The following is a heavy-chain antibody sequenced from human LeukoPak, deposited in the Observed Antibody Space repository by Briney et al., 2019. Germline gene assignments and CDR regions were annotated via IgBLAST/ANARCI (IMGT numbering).Heavy chain of an antibody. J-gene: IGHJ4*02. CDR1: GYSFTAFY. Sequence: GASVTVSCKASGYSFTAFYIHWVRQAPGQGLEWMEWIHPRSGDTRYAQKFQGRVTMARDTSISTVYMDLSSLGSDDTAVYYCARDGEYGTGSYYRGSFDYWGQGILVTVSS. CDR3: ARDGEYGTGSYYRGSFDY. V-gene: IGHV1-2*02. D-gene: IGHD3-10*01. CDR2: IHPRSGDT.